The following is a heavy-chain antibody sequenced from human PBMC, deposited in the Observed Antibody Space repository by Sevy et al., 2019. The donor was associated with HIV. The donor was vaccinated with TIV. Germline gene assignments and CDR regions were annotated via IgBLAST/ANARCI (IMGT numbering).Heavy chain of an antibody. J-gene: IGHJ6*02. D-gene: IGHD3-22*01. CDR2: FIPMFDTA. V-gene: IGHV1-69*13. CDR1: GGTFSNYA. CDR3: AGSYFDSSDYSPLFYYGMDV. Sequence: ASVKVSCKASGGTFSNYAISWVRQAPGQGLEWMGGFIPMFDTANYAQKFQGKVTLTADGSTTTAYMELSSLSFDDTAVYYCAGSYFDSSDYSPLFYYGMDVWGQGTTVTVSS.